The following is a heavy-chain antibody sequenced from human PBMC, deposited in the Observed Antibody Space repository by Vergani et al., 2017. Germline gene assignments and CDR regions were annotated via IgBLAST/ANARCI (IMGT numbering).Heavy chain of an antibody. V-gene: IGHV3-23*04. CDR3: AKERELWFGDLDY. J-gene: IGHJ4*02. CDR1: GFTVSSNY. CDR2: ISGSGGST. Sequence: EVQLVESGGGLVQPGGSLRLSCAASGFTVSSNYMSWVRQAPGKGLEWVSAISGSGGSTYYADSVKGRFTISRDNSKNTLYLKMNSLRAEDTAVYYCAKERELWFGDLDYWGQGTLVTVSS. D-gene: IGHD3-10*01.